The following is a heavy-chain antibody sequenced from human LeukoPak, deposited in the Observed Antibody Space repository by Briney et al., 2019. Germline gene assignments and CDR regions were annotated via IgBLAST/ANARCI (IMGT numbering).Heavy chain of an antibody. CDR3: ARGGDFWSGYYNWYFDL. D-gene: IGHD3-3*01. J-gene: IGHJ2*01. Sequence: ASVEVSCKASGYTFTGYYMHWVRQAPGQGLEWMGWINPNSGGTNYAQKFQGRVTMTRDTSISTAYMELSRLRSDDTAVYYCARGGDFWSGYYNWYFDLWGRGTLVTVSS. CDR2: INPNSGGT. V-gene: IGHV1-2*02. CDR1: GYTFTGYY.